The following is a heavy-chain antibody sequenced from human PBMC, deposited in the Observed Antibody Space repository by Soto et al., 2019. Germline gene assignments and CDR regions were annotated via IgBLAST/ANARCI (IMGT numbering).Heavy chain of an antibody. Sequence: ASVKLSCKSAGHSLDHYYIDWVLQVLGLGLEWMAIDNPSGGFVTHAPKFQDRVTVTRDTSTSTVSMELSSLRSDDTAVYYCAIAAILDYQYAMDVWGQGTTVPV. D-gene: IGHD2-2*01. V-gene: IGHV1-46*02. CDR3: AIAAILDYQYAMDV. CDR2: DNPSGGFV. J-gene: IGHJ6*02. CDR1: GHSLDHYY.